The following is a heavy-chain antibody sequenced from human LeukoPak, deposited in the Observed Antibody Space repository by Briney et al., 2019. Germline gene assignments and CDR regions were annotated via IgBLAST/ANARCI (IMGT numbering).Heavy chain of an antibody. Sequence: GGSLRLSCTASGFTFSSYTMSWVRQAPGKGLKWVSTITTGGPNTYYADSVKGRFTVSRDDSKNTLYLQMNSLRAEDTAVYYCARAPYYYDTSGFLIWGQGTMVTVSS. CDR1: GFTFSSYT. CDR2: ITTGGPNT. V-gene: IGHV3-23*01. CDR3: ARAPYYYDTSGFLI. J-gene: IGHJ3*02. D-gene: IGHD3-22*01.